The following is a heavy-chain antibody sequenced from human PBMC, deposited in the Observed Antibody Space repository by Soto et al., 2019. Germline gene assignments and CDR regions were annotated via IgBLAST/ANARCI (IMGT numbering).Heavy chain of an antibody. V-gene: IGHV3-21*01. D-gene: IGHD1-1*01. CDR1: GFTFSSYS. CDR3: AKATATSGGAFEI. Sequence: PGGSLRLSCAASGFTFSSYSMNWVRQAPGKGLEWVSSISSSSSYIYYADSVKGRFTISRDNAKNSLYLQMNSLRAEDTAVYYCAKATATSGGAFEIYGQGTLVTVSS. J-gene: IGHJ3*02. CDR2: ISSSSSYI.